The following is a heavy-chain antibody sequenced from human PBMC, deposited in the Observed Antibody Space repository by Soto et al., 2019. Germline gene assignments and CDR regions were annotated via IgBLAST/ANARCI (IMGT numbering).Heavy chain of an antibody. D-gene: IGHD1-1*01. V-gene: IGHV6-1*01. CDR2: TYYRSKWYN. CDR3: AMGTGTFEY. CDR1: GDSVSSNSAA. Sequence: SQTLSLTCXISGDSVSSNSAAWNWIRQSPSRGLEWLGRTYYRSKWYNDYAGSAKSRIIINPDTSKNQYSLQLNSVTPEDTAVYHSAMGTGTFEYWGQGILVTVSS. J-gene: IGHJ4*02.